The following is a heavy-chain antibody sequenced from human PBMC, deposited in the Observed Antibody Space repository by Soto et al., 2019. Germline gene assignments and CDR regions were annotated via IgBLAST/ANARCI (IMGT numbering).Heavy chain of an antibody. CDR1: GFTFSSYW. CDR2: VNSDESST. CDR3: AREGDGTTGYYQDY. D-gene: IGHD3-22*01. J-gene: IGHJ4*01. V-gene: IGHV3-74*01. Sequence: PWGSLRLSCAASGFTFSSYWMHWVRQAPGKGLVWVSRVNSDESSTSYADSVKGRFTISRDNAKKTLYLQMNSLRAEDTAVYYCAREGDGTTGYYQDYWGHGTLVTVSS.